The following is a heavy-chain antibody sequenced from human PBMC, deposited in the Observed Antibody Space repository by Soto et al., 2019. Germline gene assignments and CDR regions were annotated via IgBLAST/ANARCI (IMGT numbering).Heavy chain of an antibody. V-gene: IGHV3-30*18. Sequence: GGSLRLSCAASGFTFSSYGMHWVRQAPGKGLEWVAVISYDGSNKYYADSVKGRFTISRDNSKNTLYLQMNSLRAEDTAVYYCAKDWSVARGAYGMDVWGQGTTVTVSS. CDR1: GFTFSSYG. CDR3: AKDWSVARGAYGMDV. CDR2: ISYDGSNK. D-gene: IGHD3-10*01. J-gene: IGHJ6*02.